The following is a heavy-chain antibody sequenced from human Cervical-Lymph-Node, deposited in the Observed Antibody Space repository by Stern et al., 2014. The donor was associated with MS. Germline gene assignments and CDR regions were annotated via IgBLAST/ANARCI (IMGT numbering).Heavy chain of an antibody. V-gene: IGHV2-70*01. Sequence: QVTLKESGPALGKPTQTLTLTCTFSGFSLSTSGMCVSWIRQPPGKALEWLALIDWGDYKYYSPSLKTRPTISTDTSKNQVVLTMTNMDPVDTATYYCARISYSSSWYFDYWGQGTLVTVSS. CDR3: ARISYSSSWYFDY. J-gene: IGHJ4*02. CDR2: IDWGDYK. CDR1: GFSLSTSGMC. D-gene: IGHD6-13*01.